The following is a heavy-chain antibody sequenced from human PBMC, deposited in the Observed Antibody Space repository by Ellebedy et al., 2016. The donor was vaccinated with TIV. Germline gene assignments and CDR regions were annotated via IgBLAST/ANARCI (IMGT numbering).Heavy chain of an antibody. CDR2: IYYSGST. J-gene: IGHJ4*02. CDR3: ARGEGATKGFDY. V-gene: IGHV4-39*01. CDR1: GGSISSSSYY. D-gene: IGHD1-26*01. Sequence: SETLSLTXTVSGGSISSSSYYWGWIRQPPGKGLEWIGSIYYSGSTYYNPSLKSRVTISVDTSKNQFSLKLSSVTAADTAVYYCARGEGATKGFDYWGQGTLVTVSS.